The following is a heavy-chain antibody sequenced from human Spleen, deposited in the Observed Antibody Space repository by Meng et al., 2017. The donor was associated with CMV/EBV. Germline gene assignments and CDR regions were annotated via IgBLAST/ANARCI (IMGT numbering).Heavy chain of an antibody. CDR1: YC. V-gene: IGHV4-34*01. Sequence: YCWSLISQGPGKGREWIGEVNHSGSNNYNPSIKSRVTISVDKSKNQFSLKLSSVTAADTAVYYCARGLGRFPRHYYDSSGRAEYFQHWGQGTLVTVSS. CDR3: ARGLGRFPRHYYDSSGRAEYFQH. CDR2: VNHSGSN. D-gene: IGHD3-22*01. J-gene: IGHJ1*01.